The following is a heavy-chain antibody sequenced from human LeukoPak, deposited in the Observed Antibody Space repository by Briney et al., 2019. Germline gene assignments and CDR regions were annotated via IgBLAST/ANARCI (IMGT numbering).Heavy chain of an antibody. CDR2: IKQGGSEK. J-gene: IGHJ4*02. D-gene: IGHD6-19*01. V-gene: IGHV3-7*01. CDR3: AKGSGWLIDH. Sequence: PGGSLRLSCAASGSTFSNYRMHWVRQAPGRGLEYVANIKQGGSEKLYVDSVRGRFTISRDDAKNSLSLQMNSLRAEDTAVYYCAKGSGWLIDHWGQGTVVTVSS. CDR1: GSTFSNYR.